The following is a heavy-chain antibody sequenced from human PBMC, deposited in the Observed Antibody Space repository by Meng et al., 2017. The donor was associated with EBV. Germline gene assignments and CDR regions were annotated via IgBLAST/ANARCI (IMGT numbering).Heavy chain of an antibody. V-gene: IGHV2-5*02. Sequence: HTTLKESGPTLVKPPQNLTLPCTFSRSSLSTCGVGVGSIRQPPGKALEWLALIYWDDDKRYSPSLKSRLTITKDTSKNQVVLTMTNMDPVDAATYYCAHIIAARPFDYWGQGTLVTVSS. CDR2: IYWDDDK. D-gene: IGHD6-6*01. CDR1: RSSLSTCGVG. J-gene: IGHJ4*02. CDR3: AHIIAARPFDY.